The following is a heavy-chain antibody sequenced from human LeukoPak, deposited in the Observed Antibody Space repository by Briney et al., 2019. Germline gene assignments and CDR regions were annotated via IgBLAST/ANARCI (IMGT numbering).Heavy chain of an antibody. Sequence: SVKVSCKASGGTFSSYAISWVRQAPGQGLEWMRGIIPIFGTANYAQKFQGGVTITADESTSTAYMELSSLRSEDTAVYYCARGGGYNHFDYWGQGTLVTVSS. CDR3: ARGGGYNHFDY. CDR2: IIPIFGTA. CDR1: GGTFSSYA. D-gene: IGHD5-24*01. J-gene: IGHJ4*02. V-gene: IGHV1-69*13.